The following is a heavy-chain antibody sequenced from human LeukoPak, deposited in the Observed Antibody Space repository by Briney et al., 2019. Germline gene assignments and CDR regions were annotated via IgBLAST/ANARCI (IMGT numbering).Heavy chain of an antibody. J-gene: IGHJ4*02. CDR1: GFTFSSYS. D-gene: IGHD1-26*01. Sequence: GGSLRLSCAASGFTFSSYSMNWVRQAPGKGLEWVSSISSSSSYIYYADSVKGRFTISRDNAKNSLYLQMNSLRAEDTAVYYCARVVSGSYSFDYWGQGTLVTVSS. CDR2: ISSSSSYI. V-gene: IGHV3-21*04. CDR3: ARVVSGSYSFDY.